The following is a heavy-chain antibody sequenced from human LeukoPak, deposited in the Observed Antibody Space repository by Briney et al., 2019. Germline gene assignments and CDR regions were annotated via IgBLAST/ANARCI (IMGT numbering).Heavy chain of an antibody. J-gene: IGHJ6*02. CDR2: ISAYNGNT. Sequence: ASVKVSCKASGYTFTSYGISWVRQAPGQGLEWMGWISAYNGNTNYAQKLQGRVTMTTDTSTSTAYMELRSLRSDDTAVYYCARETYYYGSGSSSYYYGMDVWGQGTTVTVSS. D-gene: IGHD3-10*01. V-gene: IGHV1-18*01. CDR1: GYTFTSYG. CDR3: ARETYYYGSGSSSYYYGMDV.